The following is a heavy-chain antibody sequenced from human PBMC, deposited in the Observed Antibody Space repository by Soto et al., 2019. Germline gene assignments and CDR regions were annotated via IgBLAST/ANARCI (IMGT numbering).Heavy chain of an antibody. V-gene: IGHV4-39*01. CDR1: GGSMSSSSYY. D-gene: IGHD3-9*01. J-gene: IGHJ4*02. Sequence: NPSETLSLTCTVSGGSMSSSSYYWGWIRQPPGKGLEWIANMYFSGFYSGSTSYNPSLKSRVTISVDTSKNQFSLQVSSVTAADTAVYYCARGFDILTFGFCLDYWGQGTLVTV. CDR2: MYFSGFYSGST. CDR3: ARGFDILTFGFCLDY.